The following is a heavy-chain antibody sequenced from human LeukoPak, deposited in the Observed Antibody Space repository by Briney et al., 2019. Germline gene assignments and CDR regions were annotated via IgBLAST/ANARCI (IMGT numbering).Heavy chain of an antibody. CDR2: INHSGST. CDR3: ARASVGATSYYYYYGMDV. V-gene: IGHV4-34*01. Sequence: SETLSLTCAVYGGSFSGYYWSWIRQPPGKGLEWIGEINHSGSTNYNPSLKSRVTISVDTSKNQFSLKLSSVTAADTAVYYCARASVGATSYYYYYGMDVWGQGTTVTVSS. D-gene: IGHD1-26*01. CDR1: GGSFSGYY. J-gene: IGHJ6*02.